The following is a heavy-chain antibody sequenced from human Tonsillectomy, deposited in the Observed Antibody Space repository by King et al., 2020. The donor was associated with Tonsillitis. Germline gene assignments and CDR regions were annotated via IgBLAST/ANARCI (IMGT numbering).Heavy chain of an antibody. CDR3: ARDKLAYGDYAGLFDY. D-gene: IGHD4-17*01. CDR1: GFTFSSYG. V-gene: IGHV3-33*05. CDR2: ISYDGSNK. J-gene: IGHJ4*02. Sequence: QLVQSGGGVVQPGRSLRLSCAASGFTFSSYGIHWVRQAPGKGLEWVAVISYDGSNKYYADSVKGRFTISRDNSKNTLCLQMNSLRAEDTAVYYCARDKLAYGDYAGLFDYWGQGTLVTVSS.